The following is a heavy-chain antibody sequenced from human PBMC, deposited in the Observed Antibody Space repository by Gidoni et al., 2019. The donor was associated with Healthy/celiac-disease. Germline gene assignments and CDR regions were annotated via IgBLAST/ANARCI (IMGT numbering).Heavy chain of an antibody. CDR2: ISGSGGST. CDR3: AKAEIDSSGYYSAYVGAFDI. D-gene: IGHD3-22*01. Sequence: EVQLLESGGGLVQPGGSLRLSCAASGFTFSSYAMSWVRQAPGKGLEWVSAISGSGGSTYYADSVKGRFTISRDNSKNTLYLQMNSLRAEDTAVYYCAKAEIDSSGYYSAYVGAFDIWGQGTMVTVSS. J-gene: IGHJ3*02. V-gene: IGHV3-23*01. CDR1: GFTFSSYA.